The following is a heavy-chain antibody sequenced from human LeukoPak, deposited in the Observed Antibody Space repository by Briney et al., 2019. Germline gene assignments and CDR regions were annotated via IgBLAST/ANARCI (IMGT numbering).Heavy chain of an antibody. CDR3: AREGTYSYYYMDV. J-gene: IGHJ6*03. V-gene: IGHV3-48*01. CDR1: GFTFSSYS. Sequence: GGSLRLSCAASGFTFSSYSMNWVRQGPGKGLEWVSYISATSGAIYYADSVKGRFTISRDNAKNSLFLQMNSLRAEDTALYYCAREGTYSYYYMDVWGKGTTVTVSS. CDR2: ISATSGAI. D-gene: IGHD3-10*01.